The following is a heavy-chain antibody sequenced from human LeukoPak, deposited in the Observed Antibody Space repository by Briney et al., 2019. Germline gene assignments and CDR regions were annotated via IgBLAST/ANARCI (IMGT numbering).Heavy chain of an antibody. CDR2: IYYSGST. CDR1: GGSISSSSYY. V-gene: IGHV4-39*07. J-gene: IGHJ4*02. D-gene: IGHD7-27*01. CDR3: ARYLTGDYYFDY. Sequence: NPSETLSLTCTVSGGSISSSSYYWGWIRQPPGKGLEWIGSIYYSGSTHYNPSLKSRVTISVDTSKNQFSLKLSSVTAADTAVYYCARYLTGDYYFDYWGQGTLVTVSS.